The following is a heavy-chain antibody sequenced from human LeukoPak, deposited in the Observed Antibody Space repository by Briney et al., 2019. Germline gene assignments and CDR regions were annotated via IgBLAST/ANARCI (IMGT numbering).Heavy chain of an antibody. CDR2: IYHSGST. CDR3: ARGRINCSSTSCYLGNFDY. J-gene: IGHJ4*02. V-gene: IGHV4-38-2*02. Sequence: SETLSLTCTVSGYSISSGYYWGWIRQPPGKGLEWIGSIYHSGSTYYNPSLKSRVTISVDTSKNQFSLKLSSVTAADTAVCYCARGRINCSSTSCYLGNFDYWGQGTLVTVSS. D-gene: IGHD2-2*01. CDR1: GYSISSGYY.